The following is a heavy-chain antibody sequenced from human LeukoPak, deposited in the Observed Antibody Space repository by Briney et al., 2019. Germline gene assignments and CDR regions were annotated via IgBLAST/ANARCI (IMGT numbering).Heavy chain of an antibody. CDR3: ARLGPQDYDILTGYYNPPPGYYYMDV. V-gene: IGHV1-2*02. Sequence: ASVKVSCKASGYTFTGYYMHWVRQAPGQGLEWMGWINPNSGGTNYAQKFQGRVTMTRDTSISTAYMELSRLRSDDTAVYYCARLGPQDYDILTGYYNPPPGYYYMDVWGKGTTVTISS. D-gene: IGHD3-9*01. CDR1: GYTFTGYY. J-gene: IGHJ6*03. CDR2: INPNSGGT.